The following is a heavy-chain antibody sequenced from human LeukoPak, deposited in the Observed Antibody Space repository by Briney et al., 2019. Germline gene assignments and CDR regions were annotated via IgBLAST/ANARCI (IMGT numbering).Heavy chain of an antibody. J-gene: IGHJ6*04. D-gene: IGHD2-2*01. CDR1: GYSISSGYY. V-gene: IGHV4-38-2*02. CDR3: ARLVVLPTEMQGLDV. Sequence: SETLSLTCTVSGYSISSGYYWGWIRQPPGKGLEWIGSIYHSGSTYYNPSLKSRVTISVDTSKNQFSLKLSSVTAADTAVYYCARLVVLPTEMQGLDVWGKGTTVTVSP. CDR2: IYHSGST.